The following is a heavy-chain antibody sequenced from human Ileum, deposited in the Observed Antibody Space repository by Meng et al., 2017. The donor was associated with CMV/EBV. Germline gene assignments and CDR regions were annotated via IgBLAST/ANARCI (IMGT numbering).Heavy chain of an antibody. J-gene: IGHJ4*02. CDR3: ARDPSGLGGSYNDY. D-gene: IGHD1-26*01. Sequence: WVRQMPGKGLEWLGRTYYRSKWYNDYAVSVKSRISINPDTSKNQFSLQLNSVTPEDTAVYYCARDPSGLGGSYNDYWGQGTQVTVSS. CDR2: TYYRSKWYN. V-gene: IGHV6-1*01.